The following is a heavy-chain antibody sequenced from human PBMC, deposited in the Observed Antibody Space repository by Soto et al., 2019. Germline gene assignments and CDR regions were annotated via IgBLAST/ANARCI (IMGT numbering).Heavy chain of an antibody. D-gene: IGHD1-7*01. J-gene: IGHJ4*02. CDR1: GGSISSGGYY. CDR3: AQGLELDKQDY. CDR2: IYYSGST. V-gene: IGHV4-31*03. Sequence: SETLSLTCTVSGGSISSGGYYWSWIRQHPGKGLEWIGYIYYSGSTYYNPSLKSRVTISVDTSKNQFSLKPSSVTAADTAVYYCAQGLELDKQDYWGQGTLVTVSS.